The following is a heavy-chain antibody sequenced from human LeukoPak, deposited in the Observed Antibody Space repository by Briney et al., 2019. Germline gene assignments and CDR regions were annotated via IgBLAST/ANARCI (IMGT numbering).Heavy chain of an antibody. CDR1: GYTFTGYY. V-gene: IGHV1-2*02. CDR2: INPNSGGT. J-gene: IGHJ4*02. D-gene: IGHD2-2*01. Sequence: GASVKVSCKASGYTFTGYYMHWVRQAPGQGLEWMGWINPNSGGTNYAQKFQGRVTMTRDTSISTAYMELSRLRSDDTAVYYCANGGAPGVPAAHLVTWGQGTLVTVSS. CDR3: ANGGAPGVPAAHLVT.